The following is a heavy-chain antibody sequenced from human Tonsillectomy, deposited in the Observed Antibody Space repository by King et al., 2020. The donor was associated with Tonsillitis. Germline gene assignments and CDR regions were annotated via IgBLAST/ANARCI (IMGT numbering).Heavy chain of an antibody. CDR2: ISWGCHTT. CDR1: GFTFDDYT. D-gene: IGHD2-15*01. V-gene: IGHV3-43*01. Sequence: VQLVESGGVVVQPGGSLRLSCAASGFTFDDYTMHWVRQAPGKCLDWVSLISWGCHTTYYSDSVKGRFTISRDNTKNSLYLQMNSLISADTALYYCVKAYWSVSTCYPGGNYYGMDVWGQGTTVTVSS. J-gene: IGHJ6*02. CDR3: VKAYWSVSTCYPGGNYYGMDV.